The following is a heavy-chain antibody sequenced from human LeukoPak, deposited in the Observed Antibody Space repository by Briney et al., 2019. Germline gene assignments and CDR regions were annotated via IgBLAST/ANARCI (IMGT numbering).Heavy chain of an antibody. D-gene: IGHD3-3*01. Sequence: ASVKVSCKASGYTFTSYGISWVRQAPGQGLEWMGWISAYNGNTNYAQKLQGRVTMTTDTSTSTAYMELRSLRSDDTAVYYCARGVYDFWSGPYAFDIWGQGTMVTVSS. V-gene: IGHV1-18*01. CDR1: GYTFTSYG. J-gene: IGHJ3*02. CDR3: ARGVYDFWSGPYAFDI. CDR2: ISAYNGNT.